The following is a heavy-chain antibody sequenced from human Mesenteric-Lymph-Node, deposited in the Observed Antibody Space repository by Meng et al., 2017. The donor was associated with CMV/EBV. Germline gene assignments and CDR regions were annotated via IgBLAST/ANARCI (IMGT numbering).Heavy chain of an antibody. J-gene: IGHJ4*02. CDR2: TYYRSKWYN. V-gene: IGHV6-1*01. CDR1: GDSVSGNGAA. D-gene: IGHD2-8*01. Sequence: LTCAISGDSVSGNGAAWNWIRQSPSRGLEWLGRTYYRSKWYNEYAESVKSRITISPDTSKNQFSLQLNSVTPEDTAVYYCASRMLDYWGQRTLVTVSS. CDR3: ASRMLDY.